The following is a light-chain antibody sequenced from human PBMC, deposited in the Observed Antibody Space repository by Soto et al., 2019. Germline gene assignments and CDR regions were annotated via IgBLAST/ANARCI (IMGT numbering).Light chain of an antibody. CDR1: QSISSY. J-gene: IGKJ1*01. Sequence: IHMTHSPASLSASVLYRVTITFLASQSISSYLNWYQQKPGKAPKRLIYAASSLQSGVPSRFRGAESGTEFTLTISSLQPDDFAVYYCQQYNSYPWTFGQGTKVDIK. CDR3: QQYNSYPWT. CDR2: AAS. V-gene: IGKV1-39*01.